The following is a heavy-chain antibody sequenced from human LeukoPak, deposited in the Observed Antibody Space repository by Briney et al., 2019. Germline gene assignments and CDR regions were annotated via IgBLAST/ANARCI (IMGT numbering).Heavy chain of an antibody. CDR2: INPTGTGT. J-gene: IGHJ3*02. V-gene: IGHV1-46*01. CDR3: ARGLQENLAWLTAFSAFDI. D-gene: IGHD6-19*01. Sequence: ASVKVSCKASGYTFINNWMHWVRQAPGQGLEWIGLINPTGTGTLYAQKFQGRVTMTRDMSTSTDYMELSSLRSEDTAVYYCARGLQENLAWLTAFSAFDIWGQGTMVTVSS. CDR1: GYTFINNW.